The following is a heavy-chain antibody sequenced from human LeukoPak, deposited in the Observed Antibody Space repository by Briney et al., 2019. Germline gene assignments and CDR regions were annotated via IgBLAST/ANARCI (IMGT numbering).Heavy chain of an antibody. J-gene: IGHJ5*02. D-gene: IGHD3-10*01. CDR1: GGSISSYY. CDR3: ARRRELGSLDP. V-gene: IGHV4-59*08. CDR2: IYYSGST. Sequence: SETLSLTCTVSGGSISSYYWSWIRQPPGKGLEWIGYIYYSGSTNYNPSLKSRVTISVDTSKNQFSLKLSSVTAADTAVYYCARRRELGSLDPWVQGTLVTVSS.